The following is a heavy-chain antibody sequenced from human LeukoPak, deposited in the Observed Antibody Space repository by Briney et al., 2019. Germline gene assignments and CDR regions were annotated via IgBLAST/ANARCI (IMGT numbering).Heavy chain of an antibody. CDR2: ISGSGLYT. CDR3: ARGGTTVTEGFDY. J-gene: IGHJ4*02. D-gene: IGHD4-17*01. CDR1: GFTFSDYY. V-gene: IGHV3-11*05. Sequence: GGSLRLSCAASGFTFSDYYMSWIRQAPGKGLERVSCISGSGLYTNYADSVKGRFTISRDNAKNSLYLQMNSLRAGDTAVYYCARGGTTVTEGFDYWGQGTLVTVSS.